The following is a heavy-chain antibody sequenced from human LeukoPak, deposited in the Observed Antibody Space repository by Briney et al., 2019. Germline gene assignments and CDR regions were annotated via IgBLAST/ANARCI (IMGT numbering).Heavy chain of an antibody. CDR1: GGSISSYY. V-gene: IGHV4-59*12. J-gene: IGHJ5*02. D-gene: IGHD3-16*02. CDR3: ARVRSMSWFDP. Sequence: SETLSLTCTVSGGSISSYYWSWIRQPPGKGLEWIGSIYYSGSTYYNPSLKSRVTISVDTSKNQFSLKLSSVTAADTAVYYCARVRSMSWFDPWGQGTLVTVSS. CDR2: IYYSGST.